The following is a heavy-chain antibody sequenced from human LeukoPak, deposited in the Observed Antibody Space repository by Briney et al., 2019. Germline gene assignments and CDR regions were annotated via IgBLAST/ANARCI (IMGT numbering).Heavy chain of an antibody. V-gene: IGHV1-69*05. CDR1: GGTFSSYT. CDR2: IIPIFGTA. CDR3: ARDQYGSGSRGWFDP. Sequence: SVKVSCKASGGTFSSYTINWVRQAPGQGLEWMGGIIPIFGTANYAQKLQGRVTMTRDTSTSTVYMELSSLRSEDTAVYYCARDQYGSGSRGWFDPWGQGILVTVSS. J-gene: IGHJ5*02. D-gene: IGHD3-10*01.